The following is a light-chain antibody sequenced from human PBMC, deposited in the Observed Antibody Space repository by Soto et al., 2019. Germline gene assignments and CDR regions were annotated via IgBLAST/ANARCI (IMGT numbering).Light chain of an antibody. V-gene: IGKV4-1*01. CDR2: WAS. CDR1: QSVLYSSNNKNY. J-gene: IGKJ4*01. CDR3: QQYYSTPLT. Sequence: DIVMTQSPDSPAVSLGERATINCKSSQSVLYSSNNKNYLAWYQQKPGQSPKLLIYWASTRESGVPDRFSGSGSGTDFTLTISSLQAEDVAVYYCQQYYSTPLTFGGGTKVEIK.